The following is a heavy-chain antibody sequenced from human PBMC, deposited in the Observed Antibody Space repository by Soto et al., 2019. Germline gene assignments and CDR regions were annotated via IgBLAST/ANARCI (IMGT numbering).Heavy chain of an antibody. CDR3: ARVHWDYDHYSFDY. Sequence: EVQLVESGGGLVKPGGSLRLSCAASGFTFSSYSMNWVRQAPGKGLEWVSSISSSSSYIYYADSVKGRFTISRDNAKNSLYLQMNSLRAEDTAVYYCARVHWDYDHYSFDYWGQGTLVTVSS. D-gene: IGHD4-17*01. CDR1: GFTFSSYS. J-gene: IGHJ4*02. CDR2: ISSSSSYI. V-gene: IGHV3-21*01.